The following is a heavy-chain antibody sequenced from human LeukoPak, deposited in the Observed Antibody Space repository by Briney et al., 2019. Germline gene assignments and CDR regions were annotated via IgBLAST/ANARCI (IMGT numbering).Heavy chain of an antibody. CDR3: ARGPPDSSGWDYYYYGMDV. V-gene: IGHV4-34*01. J-gene: IGHJ6*02. D-gene: IGHD6-19*01. CDR2: INHSGST. CDR1: GGSFSGYY. Sequence: PSETLSLTCAVYGGSFSGYYWSWIRQPPGKGLEWIGEINHSGSTNYNPSLKSRVTISVDTSKNQFSLKLSSVTAADTAVYYCARGPPDSSGWDYYYYGMDVWGQGTTVTVSS.